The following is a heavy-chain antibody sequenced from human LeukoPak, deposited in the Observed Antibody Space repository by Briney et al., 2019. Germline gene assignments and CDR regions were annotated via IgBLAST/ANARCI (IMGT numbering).Heavy chain of an antibody. Sequence: PGGSLRLSWAASGFTFSDYYMSSIRQAPGKGLERVSYISSSGSTIYYADSVKGRFTISRDNAKNSLYLQMNSLRAEDTAVYYCASLGGATVSYYYGMDVWGQGTTVTVSS. CDR3: ASLGGATVSYYYGMDV. J-gene: IGHJ6*02. D-gene: IGHD3-16*01. CDR1: GFTFSDYY. CDR2: ISSSGSTI. V-gene: IGHV3-11*01.